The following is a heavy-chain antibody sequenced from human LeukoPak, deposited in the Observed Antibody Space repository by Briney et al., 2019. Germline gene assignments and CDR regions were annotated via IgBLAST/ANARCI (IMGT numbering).Heavy chain of an antibody. J-gene: IGHJ3*02. V-gene: IGHV3-23*01. CDR1: GFTFSRYA. CDR2: ISGSGGST. Sequence: PGGSLRLSCAASGFTFSRYAMSWVRQAPGKGGEGVSGISGSGGSTYYADSVKGRFTISRDNSKNTLYLQMNSLRAEDTAVYYCAKYYYDSSGYYYIWGQGTMVIVSS. D-gene: IGHD3-22*01. CDR3: AKYYYDSSGYYYI.